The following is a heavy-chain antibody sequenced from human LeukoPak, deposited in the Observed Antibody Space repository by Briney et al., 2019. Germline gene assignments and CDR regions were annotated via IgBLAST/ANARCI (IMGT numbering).Heavy chain of an antibody. Sequence: PGGSRSFSGAASGFTFSSYAWSWVGQAQGKGLKGVSAISGSGGSTYYADSVKGRFTISRDNSKNTLYLQMNSLRAEDTAVYYCASSTVTRTDYFDYWGQGTLVTVSS. J-gene: IGHJ4*02. V-gene: IGHV3-23*01. CDR2: ISGSGGST. CDR1: GFTFSSYA. D-gene: IGHD4-17*01. CDR3: ASSTVTRTDYFDY.